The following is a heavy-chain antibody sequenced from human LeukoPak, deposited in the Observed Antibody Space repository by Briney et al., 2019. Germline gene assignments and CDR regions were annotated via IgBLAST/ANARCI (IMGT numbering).Heavy chain of an antibody. J-gene: IGHJ4*02. D-gene: IGHD4-11*01. CDR2: ISSSSSTI. CDR3: ARDQVVTTVTTTFDY. V-gene: IGHV3-48*01. CDR1: GFTFSSYS. Sequence: GGSLRLSCAASGFTFSSYSMNWVRQAPGKGLEGVSYISSSSSTIYYAESVKGRFTISRDNAKNSLYLQMNSLRAEDTAVYYCARDQVVTTVTTTFDYWGQGTLVTVSS.